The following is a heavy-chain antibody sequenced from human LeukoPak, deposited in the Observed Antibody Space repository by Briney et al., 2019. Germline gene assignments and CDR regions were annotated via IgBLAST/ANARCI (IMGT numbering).Heavy chain of an antibody. Sequence: SETLSLTCTVSGGSISSGSYYWSWIRQPAGKGLVWIGRIYTSGSTNYNPSLKRRVTITVDTSKNQFSPKLSSVTATDTAVYYCASSSLWFGEFWGQGTLVTVSS. D-gene: IGHD3-10*01. V-gene: IGHV4-61*02. CDR3: ASSSLWFGEF. J-gene: IGHJ4*02. CDR2: IYTSGST. CDR1: GGSISSGSYY.